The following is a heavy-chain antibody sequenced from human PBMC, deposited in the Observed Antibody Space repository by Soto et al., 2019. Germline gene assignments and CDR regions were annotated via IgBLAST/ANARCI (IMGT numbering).Heavy chain of an antibody. CDR3: ARERSYDRRGHWVV. V-gene: IGHV5-51*01. J-gene: IGHJ3*01. CDR2: IYPGDSDT. D-gene: IGHD3-22*01. CDR1: GNSFNNW. Sequence: GESLKISCKGLGNSFNNWIGWVRQMPGKGLEWVGIIYPGDSDTRYSPSFQGQVTISADKSISTAYLQWSSLKASDTAMYYCARERSYDRRGHWVVWGQGTMVTVSS.